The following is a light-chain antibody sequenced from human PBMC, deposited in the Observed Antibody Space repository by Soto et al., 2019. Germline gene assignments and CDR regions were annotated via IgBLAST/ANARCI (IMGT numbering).Light chain of an antibody. CDR2: AAS. J-gene: IGLJ1*01. CDR3: CSNAAGSTYV. V-gene: IGLV2-23*01. Sequence: QSPLTQPASVLGSLGPSITISRTGTSSDVGSHNLVSWYQQFPGKAPKRIFFAASKRPSGVSNRLSGSKSGSTAFLTISGLQAEDEADYYCCSNAAGSTYVFGSGTKVTVL. CDR1: SSDVGSHNL.